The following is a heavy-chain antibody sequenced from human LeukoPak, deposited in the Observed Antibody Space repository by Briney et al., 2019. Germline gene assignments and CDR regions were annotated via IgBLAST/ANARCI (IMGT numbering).Heavy chain of an antibody. CDR2: IYHNGTL. Sequence: SETLSLTCAVSVGSISSGNWWTWVRQSPGKGLEWIGEIYHNGTLNYNPSLKSRVAISADSFKNHFSLKLTSVTAADTAVYYCATAPILRGEGGEHYKYGMDVWGQGTTVIVSS. CDR3: ATAPILRGEGGEHYKYGMDV. V-gene: IGHV4-4*02. CDR1: VGSISSGNW. D-gene: IGHD2-2*02. J-gene: IGHJ6*02.